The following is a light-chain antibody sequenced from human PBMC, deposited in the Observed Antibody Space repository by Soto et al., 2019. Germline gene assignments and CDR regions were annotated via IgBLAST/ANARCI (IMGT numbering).Light chain of an antibody. J-gene: IGKJ1*01. CDR1: QSISDT. CDR3: QQYDNWPWT. V-gene: IGKV3-15*01. CDR2: GAS. Sequence: EILMTQSPATLSVSPGVRATLSCMASQSISDTLAWYQQKPGQAPRLLIHGASTRATGFPARFSGSGSGTDFTLTISSLQSEDFAVYYCQQYDNWPWTFGQGTKVDI.